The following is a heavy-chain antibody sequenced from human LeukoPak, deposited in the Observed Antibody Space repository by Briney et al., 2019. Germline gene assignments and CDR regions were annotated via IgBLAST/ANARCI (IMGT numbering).Heavy chain of an antibody. D-gene: IGHD3-22*01. CDR1: GYTFTSYG. J-gene: IGHJ3*02. CDR3: ASRSPVGDSSGYYSSYDAFDI. Sequence: GASVKVSCKASGYTFTSYGISWVRQAPGQGLEWMGWISAYNGNTNYAQKLQGRVTMTTDTSTSTAYMELRSLRSDDTAVYYCASRSPVGDSSGYYSSYDAFDIWGQGTMVTVSS. CDR2: ISAYNGNT. V-gene: IGHV1-18*01.